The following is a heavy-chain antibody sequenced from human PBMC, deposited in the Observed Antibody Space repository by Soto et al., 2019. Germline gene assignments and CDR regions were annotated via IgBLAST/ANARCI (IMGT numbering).Heavy chain of an antibody. D-gene: IGHD5-18*01. CDR1: GFTFGDYA. V-gene: IGHV3-49*03. CDR3: TNSYTGYTCGPLDY. Sequence: GGSLRLSCTASGFTFGDYAMSWFRQAPGKGLEWVGFIRSKAYGGTTEYAASVKGRFTISRDDSKSIAYLQMNSLKTEDTAVYYCTNSYTGYTCGPLDYWGQGALVTVSS. J-gene: IGHJ4*02. CDR2: IRSKAYGGTT.